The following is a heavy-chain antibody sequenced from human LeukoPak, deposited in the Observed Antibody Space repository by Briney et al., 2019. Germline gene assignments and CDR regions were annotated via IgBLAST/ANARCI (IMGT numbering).Heavy chain of an antibody. CDR3: AKDVGSSSPGY. CDR1: GFSFSSYA. V-gene: IGHV3-23*01. Sequence: PGRSLRLSCAASGFSFSSYAMHWVRQAPGKGLEWVSTTSAGGSSTYYADSVKGRFTISRDNSKNTFYLQMNSLRAEDTAAYYCAKDVGSSSPGYWGQGTLVTVSS. CDR2: TSAGGSST. J-gene: IGHJ4*02. D-gene: IGHD6-13*01.